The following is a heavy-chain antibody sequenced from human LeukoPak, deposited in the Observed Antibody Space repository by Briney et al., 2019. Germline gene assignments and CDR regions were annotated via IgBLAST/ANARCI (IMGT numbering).Heavy chain of an antibody. V-gene: IGHV4-38-2*02. D-gene: IGHD1-26*01. CDR3: ARDVGSAFDY. Sequence: SETLSLTCSVTSYSISSGYYWVWIRQPPGKGLEWIGTIYHTGSTSYNPSLSSRVTMSVEASKNQSSLKLSSLTAADTAVYYCARDVGSAFDYWGQGLLVTVSS. J-gene: IGHJ4*02. CDR2: IYHTGST. CDR1: SYSISSGYY.